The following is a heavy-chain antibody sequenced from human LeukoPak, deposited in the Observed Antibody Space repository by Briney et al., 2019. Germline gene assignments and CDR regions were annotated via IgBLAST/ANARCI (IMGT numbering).Heavy chain of an antibody. CDR2: INQDGRDR. V-gene: IGHV3-7*01. D-gene: IGHD3-16*01. Sequence: QPGGSLRLSCAASGFTFSTYWMSWVRRAPGKGLEWVANINQDGRDRYYVDSVKGRFTISRDNAKNSLYLQMNSLRVEDTAVYYCARGGTSHPQSPYWGQGTLVIVSS. CDR1: GFTFSTYW. CDR3: ARGGTSHPQSPY. J-gene: IGHJ4*02.